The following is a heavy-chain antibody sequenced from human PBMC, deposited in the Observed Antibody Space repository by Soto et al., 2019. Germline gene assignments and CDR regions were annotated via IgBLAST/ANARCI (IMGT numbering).Heavy chain of an antibody. Sequence: GASVKVSCKXSGYPFSNYAISWVRPAPGQGLAWMGWISPYNGNANYAEKFQGRVSMTTDTSTATAYMELTSLTSDYTAIYYCARAISLIMAAPAYWGQGTLFTVS. CDR1: GYPFSNYA. CDR2: ISPYNGNA. V-gene: IGHV1-18*04. CDR3: ARAISLIMAAPAY. D-gene: IGHD2-8*01. J-gene: IGHJ4*02.